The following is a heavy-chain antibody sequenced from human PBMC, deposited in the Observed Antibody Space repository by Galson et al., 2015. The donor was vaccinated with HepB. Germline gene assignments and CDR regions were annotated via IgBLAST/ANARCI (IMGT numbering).Heavy chain of an antibody. CDR3: AHKTSYYVGASAFDI. D-gene: IGHD3-10*02. J-gene: IGHJ3*02. V-gene: IGHV2-5*02. CDR2: IYWDDDK. Sequence: PALVKPTQTLTLTCTFSGFSLSTSGVGVGWIRQPPGKALEWLALIYWDDDKRYSPSLKSRLTITKDTSKNQVVLTMTNMDPVDTATYYCAHKTSYYVGASAFDIWGQGTMVTVSS. CDR1: GFSLSTSGVG.